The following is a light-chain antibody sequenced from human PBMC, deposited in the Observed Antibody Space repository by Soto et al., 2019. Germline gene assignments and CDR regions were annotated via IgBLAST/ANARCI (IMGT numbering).Light chain of an antibody. V-gene: IGKV3-20*01. Sequence: EIVLTQSPGTLSVSPGERATLSCRASQSVNTKYLAWYQQKPGQAPRLLLYGVSSRATGIPDRFSGSGSGTDLILTISRVETEDFAVYYCQQFGTSPLVTFGPGTKVDI. CDR1: QSVNTKY. J-gene: IGKJ3*01. CDR2: GVS. CDR3: QQFGTSPLVT.